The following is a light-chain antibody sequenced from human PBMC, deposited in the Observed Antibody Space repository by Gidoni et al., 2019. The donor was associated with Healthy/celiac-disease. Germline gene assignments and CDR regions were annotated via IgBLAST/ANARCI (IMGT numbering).Light chain of an antibody. CDR2: DAS. Sequence: IVLTQSPATLSLFPGERATLSCRASQSVSSYLAWYQQKPGQAPRLLIYDASNRATGIPARFSGSGSGTDFTLTISSLEPEDFAVYYCQQRSNWPPFGGGTKVEIK. V-gene: IGKV3-11*01. J-gene: IGKJ4*01. CDR1: QSVSSY. CDR3: QQRSNWPP.